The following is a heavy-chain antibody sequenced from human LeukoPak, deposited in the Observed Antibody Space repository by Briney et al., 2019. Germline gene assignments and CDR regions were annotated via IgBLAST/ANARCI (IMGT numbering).Heavy chain of an antibody. V-gene: IGHV3-23*01. CDR2: ISGSGGST. Sequence: GGSLRLSCAASGFTFSSYAMSWVRQAPGKGLEWVSAISGSGGSTYYADSVKGRFTISRDNSKNTLYLQMNSLRAEDTAVYYCAREGWHSISYCSSTSCYRYYMDVWGKGTTVTVSS. CDR1: GFTFSSYA. D-gene: IGHD2-2*01. J-gene: IGHJ6*03. CDR3: AREGWHSISYCSSTSCYRYYMDV.